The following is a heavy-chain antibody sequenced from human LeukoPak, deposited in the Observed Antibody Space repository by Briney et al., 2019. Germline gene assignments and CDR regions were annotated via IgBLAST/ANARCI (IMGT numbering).Heavy chain of an antibody. CDR3: ARGRGSGYPDFDY. CDR1: GGSISSCY. D-gene: IGHD5-12*01. Sequence: SETLSLTCTVSGGSISSCYWSWIRQPPGKGLEWIGYIYYSGSTNYNPSLKSRVTISVDTSKNQFSLKLSSVTAADTAVYYCARGRGSGYPDFDYWGQGTLVTVSS. CDR2: IYYSGST. J-gene: IGHJ4*02. V-gene: IGHV4-59*01.